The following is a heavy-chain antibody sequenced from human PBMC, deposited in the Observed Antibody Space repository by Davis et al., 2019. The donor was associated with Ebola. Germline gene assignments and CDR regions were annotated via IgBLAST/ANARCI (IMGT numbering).Heavy chain of an antibody. CDR3: ARGEQWLVPADFDY. J-gene: IGHJ4*02. CDR2: IYPGDSDT. CDR1: GYSFSTYW. Sequence: GESLKISCKGSGYSFSTYWIGWVRQMPGEGLEWMGIIYPGDSDTRYSPSFQGQVTISADKSISTAYLQWSSLKASDTAMYYCARGEQWLVPADFDYWGQGTLVTVSS. V-gene: IGHV5-51*01. D-gene: IGHD6-19*01.